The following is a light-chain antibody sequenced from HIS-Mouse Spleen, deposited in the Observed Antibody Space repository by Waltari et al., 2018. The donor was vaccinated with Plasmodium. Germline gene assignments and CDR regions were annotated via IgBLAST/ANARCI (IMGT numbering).Light chain of an antibody. CDR2: SNN. CDR1: SSNIGSNT. Sequence: QSVLTQPPSASGTPGQRVTISCSGSSSNIGSNTVNWYQQLPGTAPKLLIYSNNQWPAGVPDLFSGSKSGTSASLAISGLQSEDEADYYCAAWDDSLNGPVFGGGTKLTVL. V-gene: IGLV1-44*01. CDR3: AAWDDSLNGPV. J-gene: IGLJ2*01.